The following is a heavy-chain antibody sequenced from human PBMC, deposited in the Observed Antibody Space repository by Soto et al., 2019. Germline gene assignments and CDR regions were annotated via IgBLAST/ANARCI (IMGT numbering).Heavy chain of an antibody. Sequence: QVQLVQSGAKVKKPGSSVKVSCKASGGTFSSYAISWVRQAPGQGLEWMGGIIPIFGTANYAQKFQGRVTITADESTSTAYMELSSLRSEDTAVYYCARAKGYCSGGSCYAGYYYYGMDVWGQGTTVTVSS. V-gene: IGHV1-69*01. CDR2: IIPIFGTA. J-gene: IGHJ6*02. CDR1: GGTFSSYA. CDR3: ARAKGYCSGGSCYAGYYYYGMDV. D-gene: IGHD2-15*01.